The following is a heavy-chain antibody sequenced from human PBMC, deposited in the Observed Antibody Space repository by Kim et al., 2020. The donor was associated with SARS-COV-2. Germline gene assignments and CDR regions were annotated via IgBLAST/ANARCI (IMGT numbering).Heavy chain of an antibody. V-gene: IGHV3-30*01. Sequence: GKGRFTISRDNSKNTLYLQMNSLRAEDTAVYYCARGSASYYDGTHPFFDYWGQGTLVTVSS. J-gene: IGHJ4*02. D-gene: IGHD3-22*01. CDR3: ARGSASYYDGTHPFFDY.